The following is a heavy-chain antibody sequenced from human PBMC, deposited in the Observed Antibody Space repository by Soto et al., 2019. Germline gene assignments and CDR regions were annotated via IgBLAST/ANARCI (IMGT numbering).Heavy chain of an antibody. D-gene: IGHD3-10*01. CDR3: ARVRGLWFGEPQYYFDY. CDR1: GGSISSGGYY. CDR2: IYYSGST. Sequence: SETLSLTCTVSGGSISSGGYYWSWIRQHPGKGLEWIGYIYYSGSTYYNPSLKSRVTISVDTSKNQFSLKLSSVTAADTAVYYCARVRGLWFGEPQYYFDYWGQGTLVTVSS. J-gene: IGHJ4*02. V-gene: IGHV4-31*03.